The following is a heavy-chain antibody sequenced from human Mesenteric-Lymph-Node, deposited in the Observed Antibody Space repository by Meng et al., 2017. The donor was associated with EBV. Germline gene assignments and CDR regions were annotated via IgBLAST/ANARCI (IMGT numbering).Heavy chain of an antibody. V-gene: IGHV4-39*07. D-gene: IGHD3-22*01. Sequence: QLQESGPGLVKPSETLSLTCSVSGGSISRNSYYWGWIRQPPGKGLEWIGGIYSGGSTYFNPSLKSRVTISIDTSKNQLSLRLSSVTAADTAVYYCARVGYDSSGYYSGWFDPWGQGTLVTVSS. CDR2: IYSGGST. J-gene: IGHJ5*02. CDR3: ARVGYDSSGYYSGWFDP. CDR1: GGSISRNSYY.